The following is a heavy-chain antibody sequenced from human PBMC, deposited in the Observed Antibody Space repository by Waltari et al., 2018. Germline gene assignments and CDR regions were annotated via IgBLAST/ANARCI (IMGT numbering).Heavy chain of an antibody. CDR2: IYYSGST. Sequence: QLQLQESGPGLVKPSETLSLTCTVSGGSISSSSYSWGWIRQPPGKGLEWIGSIYYSGSTYYNPSLKSRVTISVDTSKNQFSLKLSSVTAADTAVYYCASLMVRGVISAYGMDVWGQGTTVTVSS. CDR3: ASLMVRGVISAYGMDV. CDR1: GGSISSSSYS. J-gene: IGHJ6*02. D-gene: IGHD3-10*01. V-gene: IGHV4-39*01.